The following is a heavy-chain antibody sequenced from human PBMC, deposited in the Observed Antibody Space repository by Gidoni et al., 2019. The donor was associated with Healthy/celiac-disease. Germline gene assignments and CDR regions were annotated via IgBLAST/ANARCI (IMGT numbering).Heavy chain of an antibody. CDR2: ISAYNGNT. CDR3: ARDRDILTGYYRENFDY. D-gene: IGHD3-9*01. CDR1: GYTFTSYG. Sequence: QDQLVQSGAEVKKPGASVKFSCKASGYTFTSYGISWVRQAPGQGLEWMGWISAYNGNTNYAQKLQGRVTMTTDTSTSTAYMELRSLRSDDTAVYYCARDRDILTGYYRENFDYWGQGTLVTVSS. J-gene: IGHJ4*02. V-gene: IGHV1-18*01.